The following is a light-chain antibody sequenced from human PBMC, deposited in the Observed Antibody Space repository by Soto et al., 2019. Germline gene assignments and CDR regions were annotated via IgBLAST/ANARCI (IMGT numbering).Light chain of an antibody. Sequence: DIVLTQSPATLSLSPGERATLSCRASQSVVNYFLWFQQKPGQAPRLLIYDASNRASGIPARFSGSGSGTDFTLTISSLGTEDFAVYCCQQYNNWPPLTFGGGTKVEIK. CDR2: DAS. J-gene: IGKJ4*01. CDR1: QSVVNY. V-gene: IGKV3-11*01. CDR3: QQYNNWPPLT.